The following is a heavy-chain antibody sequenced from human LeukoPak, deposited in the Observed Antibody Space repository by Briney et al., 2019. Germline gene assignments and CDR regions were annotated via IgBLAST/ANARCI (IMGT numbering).Heavy chain of an antibody. CDR3: AREPTDVDTAMAFDY. Sequence: GGSLRLSCAASGFTFSSYSMNWVRQAPGRGLEWVSYISSSSSTIYYADSVKGRFTISRDNAKNSLYLQMNSLRAEDTAVYCCAREPTDVDTAMAFDYWGQGTLVTVSS. V-gene: IGHV3-48*01. CDR2: ISSSSSTI. D-gene: IGHD5-18*01. J-gene: IGHJ4*02. CDR1: GFTFSSYS.